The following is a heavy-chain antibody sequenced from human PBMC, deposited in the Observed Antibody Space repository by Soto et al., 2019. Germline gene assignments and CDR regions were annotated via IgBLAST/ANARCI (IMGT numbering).Heavy chain of an antibody. CDR1: GSTFTSSY. CDR3: ARVGDYDFGSGYLNWFDP. D-gene: IGHD3-3*01. Sequence: ASVQVSCKASGSTFTSSYMHWVRQAPGQGLEWMGIINPSGGSTSYAQKFQGRVTMTSDTSTSTVYMELSRRRSEDTAVYYCARVGDYDFGSGYLNWFDPWGQGTLVTVS. CDR2: INPSGGST. V-gene: IGHV1-46*01. J-gene: IGHJ5*02.